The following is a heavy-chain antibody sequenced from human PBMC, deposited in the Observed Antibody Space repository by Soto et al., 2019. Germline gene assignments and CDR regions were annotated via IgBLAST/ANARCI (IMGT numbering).Heavy chain of an antibody. J-gene: IGHJ5*02. Sequence: PSQTLSLTCAISGDSVSSNSAAWNWIRQSPSRGLEWLGRTYYRSKWYNDYAVSVKSRITINPDTSKNQFSLQLNSVTPEDTAVYYCARDIWQQLEPQNWFDPWGQGTLVTVSS. CDR1: GDSVSSNSAA. V-gene: IGHV6-1*01. CDR2: TYYRSKWYN. CDR3: ARDIWQQLEPQNWFDP. D-gene: IGHD6-13*01.